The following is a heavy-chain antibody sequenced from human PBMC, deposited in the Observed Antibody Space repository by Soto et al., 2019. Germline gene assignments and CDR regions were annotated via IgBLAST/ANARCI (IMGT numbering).Heavy chain of an antibody. V-gene: IGHV1-69*02. J-gene: IGHJ3*02. CDR3: ARGSSSTPRPDAFDI. Sequence: ASVKGSCNASGGTFSSYTISWVRQAPGQGLEWMGRIIPILGIADYAQKFQGRVTITADKSTSTAYMELSSLRSEDTAVYYCARGSSSTPRPDAFDIWGQGTMVTVSS. CDR1: GGTFSSYT. D-gene: IGHD6-6*01. CDR2: IIPILGIA.